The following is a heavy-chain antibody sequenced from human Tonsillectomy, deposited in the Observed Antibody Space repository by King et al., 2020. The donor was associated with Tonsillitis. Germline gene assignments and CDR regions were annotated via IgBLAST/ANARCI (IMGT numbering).Heavy chain of an antibody. Sequence: QVQLQESGPGLVKPSETLSLTCTVSGGSISSYYWSWIRQPPGKGLEWIGYISYSGSNNYNPSLKSRVTISVDTSKNQFSLRLSSVTAADTAVYYCARARFGYYMDVWGKGTTVTVAS. CDR2: ISYSGSN. D-gene: IGHD3-10*01. V-gene: IGHV4-59*01. CDR3: ARARFGYYMDV. J-gene: IGHJ6*03. CDR1: GGSISSYY.